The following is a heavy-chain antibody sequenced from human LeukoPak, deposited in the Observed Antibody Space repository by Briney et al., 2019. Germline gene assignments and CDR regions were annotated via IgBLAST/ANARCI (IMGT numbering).Heavy chain of an antibody. CDR1: AFTFXXXX. D-gene: IGHD3-22*01. J-gene: IGHJ5*02. CDR2: INNXGSST. CDR3: AIFHGDSSPS. Sequence: GGSLRLSXAASAFTFXXXXXXXVRQAPGKGLMWVSRINNXGSSTXXXXSXKGXXXXXXXNAKNTLYLQMNSLRAEDTAVYYCAIFHGDSSPSWGQGTLVTVSS. V-gene: IGHV3-74*01.